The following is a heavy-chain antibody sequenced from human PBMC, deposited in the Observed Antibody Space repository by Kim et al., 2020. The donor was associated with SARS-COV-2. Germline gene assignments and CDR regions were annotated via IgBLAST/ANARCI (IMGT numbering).Heavy chain of an antibody. CDR1: GFTFSDHS. V-gene: IGHV3-11*05. CDR2: ISGTSSST. D-gene: IGHD2-2*01. J-gene: IGHJ4*02. CDR3: ARESTSSPTHFYY. Sequence: GGSLRLSCAASGFTFSDHSMHWVRQAPGKGLEWISYISGTSSSTNYAHSVKGRFTVSRDNTKNSLFLQITSLTADDTAVYYCARESTSSPTHFYYWCQG.